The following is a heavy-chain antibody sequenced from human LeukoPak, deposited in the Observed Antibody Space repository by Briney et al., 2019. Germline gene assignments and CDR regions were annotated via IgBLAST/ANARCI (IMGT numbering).Heavy chain of an antibody. J-gene: IGHJ4*02. CDR3: ARDIEYSSSDY. D-gene: IGHD6-6*01. CDR1: GYTFTDYY. CDR2: INPNSGGT. Sequence: ASVRVSCKASGYTFTDYYIHWVRQAPGQGLEWMEWINPNSGGTNYAQKFQGRVTMTRDTSISTAYMELSRLRSDDTAVYYCARDIEYSSSDYWGQGTLVTVSS. V-gene: IGHV1-2*02.